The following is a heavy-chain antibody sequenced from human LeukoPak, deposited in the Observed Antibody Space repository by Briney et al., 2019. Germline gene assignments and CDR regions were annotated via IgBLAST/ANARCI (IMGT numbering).Heavy chain of an antibody. D-gene: IGHD6-13*01. Sequence: ASVKVSCKASGYTFISYAMNWVRQAPGQGLERMGWINTNTGNPTYAQGFTGRFVFSLDTSVSTAYLQISSLKAEDTAVYYCARDQSRSWSNYYYMDVWGKGTTVTVS. CDR3: ARDQSRSWSNYYYMDV. J-gene: IGHJ6*03. V-gene: IGHV7-4-1*02. CDR1: GYTFISYA. CDR2: INTNTGNP.